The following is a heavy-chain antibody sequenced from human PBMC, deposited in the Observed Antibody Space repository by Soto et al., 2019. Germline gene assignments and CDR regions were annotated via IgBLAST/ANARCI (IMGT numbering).Heavy chain of an antibody. CDR3: ARHFVAVVIKGWGY. D-gene: IGHD3-10*01. V-gene: IGHV4-39*01. CDR1: GGSIDRSNYY. CDR2: TYYSGNA. J-gene: IGHJ4*02. Sequence: SETLSLTCNVSGGSIDRSNYYWDWLRQPPGKGLEWIGTTYYSGNAYYNPSLRSRVSMSVDTSKNQFSLKLISVTAADTAVYYCARHFVAVVIKGWGYWGQGKLVTVSS.